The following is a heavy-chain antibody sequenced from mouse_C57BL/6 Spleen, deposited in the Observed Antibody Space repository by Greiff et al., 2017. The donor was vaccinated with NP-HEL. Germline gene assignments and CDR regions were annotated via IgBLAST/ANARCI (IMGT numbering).Heavy chain of an antibody. Sequence: EVQLVESEGGLVQPGSSMKLSCTASGFTFSDYYMAWVRQVPEKGLEWVANINYDGSSTYYLDSLKSRFIISRDNAKNILYLQMSSLKSEDTATYYCARIYDGYSSFAYWGQGTLVTVSA. D-gene: IGHD2-3*01. CDR3: ARIYDGYSSFAY. CDR2: INYDGSST. J-gene: IGHJ3*01. V-gene: IGHV5-16*01. CDR1: GFTFSDYY.